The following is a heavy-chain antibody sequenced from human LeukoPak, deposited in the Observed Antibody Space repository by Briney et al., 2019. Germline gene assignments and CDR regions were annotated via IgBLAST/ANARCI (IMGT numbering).Heavy chain of an antibody. D-gene: IGHD2-2*01. J-gene: IGHJ4*02. CDR2: INHSGST. V-gene: IGHV4-34*01. CDR1: GGSFSGDY. CDR3: ARSYAHDY. Sequence: SETLSLTCAVYGGSFSGDYWSWIRQPPGKGLEWIGEINHSGSTNYNPSLRSRVTISVDTSKNQFSLKLSSVTAADTAVYYCARSYAHDYWGQGTLVTVSS.